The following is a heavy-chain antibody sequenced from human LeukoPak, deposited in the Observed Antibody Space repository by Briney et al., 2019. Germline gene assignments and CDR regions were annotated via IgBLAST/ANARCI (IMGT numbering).Heavy chain of an antibody. Sequence: SQALSLTCTVSGGSISSGDYYWSWIRQPPGKGLEWIGYIYYSGSTYYNPSLKSRVTISVDTSKNQFSLKLSSVTAADTAVYYCARRTENWNCFDYWGQGTLVTVSS. J-gene: IGHJ4*02. CDR1: GGSISSGDYY. CDR2: IYYSGST. V-gene: IGHV4-30-4*01. D-gene: IGHD1-1*01. CDR3: ARRTENWNCFDY.